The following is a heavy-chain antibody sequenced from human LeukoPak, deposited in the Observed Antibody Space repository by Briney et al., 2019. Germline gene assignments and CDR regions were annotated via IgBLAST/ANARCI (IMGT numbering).Heavy chain of an antibody. CDR2: ISSTSTFI. V-gene: IGHV3-21*01. J-gene: IGHJ6*03. CDR1: GFTFSRYS. D-gene: IGHD3-22*01. CDR3: ARDYFDSSDYPKTYYYYYMDV. Sequence: GGSLRLSCAASGFTFSRYSMNWVRQAPGKGLERVASISSTSTFIYSADSVKGRFTISRDTAKNSLFLQMNSLRAEDTAIYYCARDYFDSSDYPKTYYYYYMDVWGKGTTVTVSS.